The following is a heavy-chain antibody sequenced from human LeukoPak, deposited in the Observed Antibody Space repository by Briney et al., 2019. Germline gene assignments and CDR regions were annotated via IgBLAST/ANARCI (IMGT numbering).Heavy chain of an antibody. CDR1: GFTVSSNY. J-gene: IGHJ6*03. Sequence: PGGSLRLXCAASGFTVSSNYMSWVRQAPGKGLEWVSVIYSGGSTYYADSVKGRFTISRDNSKNTLYLQMNSLRAEDTAVYYCARDRLHGPYDYYYMDVWGKGTTVTVSS. V-gene: IGHV3-53*01. CDR2: IYSGGST. D-gene: IGHD5-24*01. CDR3: ARDRLHGPYDYYYMDV.